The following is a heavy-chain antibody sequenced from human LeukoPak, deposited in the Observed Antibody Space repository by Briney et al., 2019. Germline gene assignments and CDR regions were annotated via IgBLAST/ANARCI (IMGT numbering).Heavy chain of an antibody. D-gene: IGHD3-22*01. V-gene: IGHV3-23*01. CDR1: GFTFSSYA. J-gene: IGHJ4*02. CDR3: AKNQLSVGLYYYDFFDY. CDR2: ISGSGGST. Sequence: PGGSLRLSCAASGFTFSSYAMSWVRQAPGKGLEWVSLISGSGGSTYYADSVKGRFTISRDNSKNTLYLQMNSLRAEDTAVYYCAKNQLSVGLYYYDFFDYWGQGTLVTVSS.